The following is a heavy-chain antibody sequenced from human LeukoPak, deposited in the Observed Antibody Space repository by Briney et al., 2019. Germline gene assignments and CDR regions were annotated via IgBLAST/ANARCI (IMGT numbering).Heavy chain of an antibody. CDR2: IYYSGST. V-gene: IGHV4-59*08. D-gene: IGHD2-2*02. CDR3: ARVGCSSTSCYKYYYMDV. Sequence: PSETLSLTCTVSGGSISSYYWSWIRQPPGKGLEWIGYIYYSGSTNYNPSLKSRVTISVDTSKNQFSLKLSSVTAADTAVYYCARVGCSSTSCYKYYYMDVWGKGTTVTVSS. CDR1: GGSISSYY. J-gene: IGHJ6*03.